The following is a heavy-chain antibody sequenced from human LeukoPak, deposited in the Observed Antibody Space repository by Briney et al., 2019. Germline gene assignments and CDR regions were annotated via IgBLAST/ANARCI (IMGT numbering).Heavy chain of an antibody. J-gene: IGHJ3*02. V-gene: IGHV4-59*01. CDR2: IYYSGST. D-gene: IGHD1-20*01. Sequence: SQTLSLTCTVSGGSISSYYWSWIRQPPGTGLEWIGYIYYSGSTNYNPSLKSRVTISVDTSKNQFSLKLSSVTAADTAVYYCASERGITGTTGEAFDIWGQGTMVTVSS. CDR3: ASERGITGTTGEAFDI. CDR1: GGSISSYY.